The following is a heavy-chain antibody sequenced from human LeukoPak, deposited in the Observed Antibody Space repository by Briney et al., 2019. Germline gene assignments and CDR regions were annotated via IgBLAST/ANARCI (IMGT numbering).Heavy chain of an antibody. Sequence: GGSLRLSCAASGFTFSQYAIHWVRQAPGKGLEWVAVISYDGNHKYYADSVKGRFTISSSRDNSKNTLYLQMNSLRPEDTAVYFCTRGLKWELPDYYGMDVWGQGTTVTVSS. CDR2: ISYDGNHK. CDR3: TRGLKWELPDYYGMDV. J-gene: IGHJ6*02. D-gene: IGHD1-26*01. CDR1: GFTFSQYA. V-gene: IGHV3-30-3*01.